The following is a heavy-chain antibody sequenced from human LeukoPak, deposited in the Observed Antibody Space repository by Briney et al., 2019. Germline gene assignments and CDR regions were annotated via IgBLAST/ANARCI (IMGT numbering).Heavy chain of an antibody. Sequence: GGSLRLSCAASGFTFSSYAMSWVRQAPGKGLEWVSAISGSGGSTYYADSVKGRFTISRDNSKNTLYLQMNSLRAEDTAVYYCAKGDYYYDSSGIQPRRYNWFDPWGQGTLVTVSS. CDR1: GFTFSSYA. CDR3: AKGDYYYDSSGIQPRRYNWFDP. V-gene: IGHV3-23*01. CDR2: ISGSGGST. D-gene: IGHD3-22*01. J-gene: IGHJ5*02.